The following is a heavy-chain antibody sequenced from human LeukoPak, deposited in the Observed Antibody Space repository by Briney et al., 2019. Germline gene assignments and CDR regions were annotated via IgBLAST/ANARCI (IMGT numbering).Heavy chain of an antibody. V-gene: IGHV3-9*01. D-gene: IGHD6-13*01. CDR2: ISWNSGSR. CDR1: GFTFDDYA. CDR3: AKAGIAAKDGIPDY. Sequence: GGSLRLSCAASGFTFDDYAMHWVRQAPGKGLEWVSGISWNSGSRGYADSVKGRFTISRDNVKNSLYLQMNSLRAEDTALYFCAKAGIAAKDGIPDYWGQGTLVTVSS. J-gene: IGHJ4*02.